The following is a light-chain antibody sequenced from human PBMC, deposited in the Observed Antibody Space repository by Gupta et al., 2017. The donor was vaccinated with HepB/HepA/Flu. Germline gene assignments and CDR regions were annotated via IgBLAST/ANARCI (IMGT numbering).Light chain of an antibody. V-gene: IGLV3-1*01. CDR2: QDS. J-gene: IGLJ2*01. Sequence: SYELTQPPSVSVSPGQTASITCSGDKLGDKYACWHQQKPGQSPVLVIYQDSKRPSGIPERFSGSNSGNTATLTISGTQAMDEADYYCQAWDSSTVVFGGGIKLTVL. CDR3: QAWDSSTVV. CDR1: KLGDKY.